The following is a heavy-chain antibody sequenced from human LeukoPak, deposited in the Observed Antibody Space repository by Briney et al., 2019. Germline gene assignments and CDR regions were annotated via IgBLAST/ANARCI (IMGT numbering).Heavy chain of an antibody. V-gene: IGHV1-18*01. CDR2: ISAYNGNT. D-gene: IGHD2-21*01. CDR3: AREVPIAIRGKSYNWFDP. CDR1: GYTLTSYG. Sequence: ASVKVSCKASGYTLTSYGISWVRQAPGQGLEWMGWISAYNGNTNYAQKLQGRVTMTTDTSTSTAYMELRSLRSDDTAVYYCAREVPIAIRGKSYNWFDPWGQGTLVTVSS. J-gene: IGHJ5*02.